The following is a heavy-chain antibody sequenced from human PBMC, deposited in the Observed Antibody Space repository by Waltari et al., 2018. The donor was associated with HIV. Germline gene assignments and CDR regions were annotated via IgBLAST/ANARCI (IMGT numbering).Heavy chain of an antibody. D-gene: IGHD1-26*01. CDR1: GFSFRDYG. J-gene: IGHJ4*02. Sequence: QEHLVESGGGVVQPGRSLRLSCKASGFSFRDYGMPWVRQAPGKGLEWVAGIWYDGGIKYYAESVKGRFIVSRDNSKNILYLEMNSLSAEDTGFYYCARGSPGSRFSGSDYDYWGQGTLVTVSS. CDR3: ARGSPGSRFSGSDYDY. V-gene: IGHV3-33*01. CDR2: IWYDGGIK.